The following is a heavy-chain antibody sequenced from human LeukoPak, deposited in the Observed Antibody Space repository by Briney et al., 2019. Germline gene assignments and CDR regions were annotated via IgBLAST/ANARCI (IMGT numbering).Heavy chain of an antibody. CDR3: ARPRRAERDEDF. J-gene: IGHJ4*02. D-gene: IGHD1-1*01. V-gene: IGHV5-51*01. CDR1: GYSFTNYW. CDR2: INPGDTNT. Sequence: RGESLKISCKASGYSFTNYWIGWVRQMPGKGLEWMGMINPGDTNTAYNPSFQGQVTISADRSISTAYLQWSSLKASDTAMYYCARPRRAERDEDFWGQGTLVTVSS.